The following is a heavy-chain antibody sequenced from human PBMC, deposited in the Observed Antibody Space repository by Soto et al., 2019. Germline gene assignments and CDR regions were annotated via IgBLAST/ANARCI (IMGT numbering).Heavy chain of an antibody. J-gene: IGHJ4*02. CDR3: ARDLGYYDSSGYLTAQNFDY. CDR2: IIPIFGTA. D-gene: IGHD3-22*01. Sequence: SVKVSCKASGGTFSSYAISWVRQAPGQGLEWMGGIIPIFGTANYAQKFQGRVTITADESTSTAYMELSSLRSEDTAVYYCARDLGYYDSSGYLTAQNFDYWGQGTLVTVSS. CDR1: GGTFSSYA. V-gene: IGHV1-69*13.